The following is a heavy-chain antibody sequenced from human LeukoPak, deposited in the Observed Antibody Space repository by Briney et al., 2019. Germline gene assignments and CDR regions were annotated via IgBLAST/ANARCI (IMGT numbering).Heavy chain of an antibody. CDR3: AKDDAWGRYKD. Sequence: GGSLRLSCAASGFTFNRHGMNWVRQAPGKGLEWVSGISPSGEITYYTDSVKGRFTISRDNSKNTVSLQMNTLRGEDTAVYYCAKDDAWGRYKDWGQGILVTVSS. D-gene: IGHD7-27*01. CDR2: ISPSGEIT. J-gene: IGHJ1*01. CDR1: GFTFNRHG. V-gene: IGHV3-23*01.